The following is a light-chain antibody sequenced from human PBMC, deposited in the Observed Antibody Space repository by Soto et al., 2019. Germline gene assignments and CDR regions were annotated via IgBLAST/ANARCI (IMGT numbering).Light chain of an antibody. Sequence: QSVLTQPRSVSGSPGQSVTISCTGTSSDVVGYNYVSWYQHHPGKAPKLMIYDVTKRPSGVPDRFSASKSGNTASLTISGLQAEDEADYYCCSYAGSYVVFGGGTKLTVL. CDR3: CSYAGSYVV. J-gene: IGLJ2*01. V-gene: IGLV2-11*01. CDR2: DVT. CDR1: SSDVVGYNY.